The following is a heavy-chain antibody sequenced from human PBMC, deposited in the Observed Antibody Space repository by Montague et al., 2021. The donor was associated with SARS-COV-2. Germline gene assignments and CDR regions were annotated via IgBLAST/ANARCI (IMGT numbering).Heavy chain of an antibody. Sequence: SLRLSCAASRFTFSNYDMNRVRQAPGKGPEWISYISTSAYTTSYAGSVKGRFTISRDNGKNSLYLQMNSLRVEDTAVYYCTRDYRSIVGDGLDIWGQGTKVTVSS. CDR1: RFTFSNYD. CDR2: ISTSAYTT. V-gene: IGHV3-48*03. D-gene: IGHD3-16*02. CDR3: TRDYRSIVGDGLDI. J-gene: IGHJ3*02.